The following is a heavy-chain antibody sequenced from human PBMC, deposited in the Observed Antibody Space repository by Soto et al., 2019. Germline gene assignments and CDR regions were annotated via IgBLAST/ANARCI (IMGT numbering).Heavy chain of an antibody. V-gene: IGHV3-23*01. CDR1: GFTFSSYA. CDR3: ARDRAVAGHRYYFDY. D-gene: IGHD6-19*01. CDR2: ISGSGGST. J-gene: IGHJ4*02. Sequence: PGGSLRLSCAASGFTFSSYAMSWVRQAPGKGLEWVSAISGSGGSTYYADSVKGRFTISRDNSKNTLYLQMNSLRAEDTAVYYCARDRAVAGHRYYFDYWGQGPLVTVSS.